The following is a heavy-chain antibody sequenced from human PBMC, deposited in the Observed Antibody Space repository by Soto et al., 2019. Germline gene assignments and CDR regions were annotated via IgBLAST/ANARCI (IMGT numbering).Heavy chain of an antibody. V-gene: IGHV4-31*03. D-gene: IGHD3-9*01. CDR3: ARVAYDILTGYSPFDY. Sequence: SETLSLTCTVSGGSISSGGYYWSRIRQHPGKGLEWIGYIYYSGSTYCNPSLKSRVTISVDTSKSQFSLKLSSVTAADTAVYYCARVAYDILTGYSPFDYWGQGTLVTVS. J-gene: IGHJ4*02. CDR1: GGSISSGGYY. CDR2: IYYSGST.